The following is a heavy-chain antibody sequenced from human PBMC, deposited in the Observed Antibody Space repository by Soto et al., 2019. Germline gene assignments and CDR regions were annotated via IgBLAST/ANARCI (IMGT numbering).Heavy chain of an antibody. J-gene: IGHJ4*02. CDR2: ISGSGGST. CDR3: GKGGMVGGGSTWYADY. V-gene: IGHV3-23*01. Sequence: EVQLLESGGGLVQPGGSLRLSCAASGFTFSSYGMSWVRQAPGKGLEWVSVISGSGGSTYYADSVKGRFTISRDSSKNTLNIQRNSVRAEDRAVYYGGKGGMVGGGSTWYADYWGQGTLVTVSS. CDR1: GFTFSSYG. D-gene: IGHD6-13*01.